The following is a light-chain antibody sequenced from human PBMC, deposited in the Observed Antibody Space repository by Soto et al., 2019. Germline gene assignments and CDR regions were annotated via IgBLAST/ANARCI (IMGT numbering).Light chain of an antibody. V-gene: IGLV2-23*01. J-gene: IGLJ2*01. CDR2: EGS. CDR1: SSDVGNYNL. Sequence: QSALTQPASVSGSPGQSITISCTGTSSDVGNYNLVSWFQQHPGKAPKLMIYEGSKRPSGVSNRFSGSKSGNTASLTISGLQAEDEADYSCCSYAGNSTLVFGGGTKLTVL. CDR3: CSYAGNSTLV.